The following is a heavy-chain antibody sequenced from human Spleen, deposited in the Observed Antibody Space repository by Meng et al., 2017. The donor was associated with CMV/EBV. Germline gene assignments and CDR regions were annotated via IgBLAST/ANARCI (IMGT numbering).Heavy chain of an antibody. CDR1: GFTFGDYI. J-gene: IGHJ6*02. CDR2: IRTKTYGGTT. CDR3: TRVVIYKAYGMDV. Sequence: GESLKISCTASGFTFGDYIMTWVRQAPGKGLEWVGFIRTKTYGGTTEYAASVIGRFTISRDDSKTTAYLQMNNLKTEDTAVYYCTRVVIYKAYGMDVWGQGTTVTVSS. V-gene: IGHV3-49*04. D-gene: IGHD2-21*01.